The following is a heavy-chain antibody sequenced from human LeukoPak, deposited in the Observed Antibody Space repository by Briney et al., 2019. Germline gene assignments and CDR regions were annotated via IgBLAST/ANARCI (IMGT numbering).Heavy chain of an antibody. D-gene: IGHD2-15*01. V-gene: IGHV1-2*02. CDR3: ARDRGYCSGGSCFDAFDI. Sequence: ASVKVSCKASGYTFTGYYMHWERQAPGQGLEWMGWINPNSGGTNYAQKFQGRVTMTRDTSISTAYMELSRLRSDDTAVYYCARDRGYCSGGSCFDAFDIWGQGTMVTVSS. CDR1: GYTFTGYY. CDR2: INPNSGGT. J-gene: IGHJ3*02.